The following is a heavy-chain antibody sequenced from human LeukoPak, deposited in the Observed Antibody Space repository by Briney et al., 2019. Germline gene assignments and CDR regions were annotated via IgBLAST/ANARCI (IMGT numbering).Heavy chain of an antibody. CDR3: AKDWEGASIRLLDY. D-gene: IGHD1-26*01. V-gene: IGHV3-23*01. CDR2: ISGSGGST. CDR1: GFTFSSYG. Sequence: GGSLRLSCAASGFTFSSYGMSWVRQAPGKGLEWVSAISGSGGSTYYADSVKGRFTISRDNSKNTLYLQMNSLRAEDTAVYYCAKDWEGASIRLLDYWGQGTLVTVSS. J-gene: IGHJ4*02.